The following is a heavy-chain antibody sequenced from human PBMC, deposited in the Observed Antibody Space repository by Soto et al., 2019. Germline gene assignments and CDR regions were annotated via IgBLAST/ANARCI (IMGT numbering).Heavy chain of an antibody. CDR3: AKDWGLARNWNNDAFDI. CDR2: ISGSGGST. CDR1: GFTFSSYA. V-gene: IGHV3-23*01. D-gene: IGHD1-1*01. J-gene: IGHJ3*02. Sequence: GSLRLSCAASGFTFSSYAMSWVRQAPGKGLEWVSAISGSGGSTYYADSVKGRFTISRDNSKNTLYLQMNSLRAEDTAVYYCAKDWGLARNWNNDAFDIWGQGTMVTVSS.